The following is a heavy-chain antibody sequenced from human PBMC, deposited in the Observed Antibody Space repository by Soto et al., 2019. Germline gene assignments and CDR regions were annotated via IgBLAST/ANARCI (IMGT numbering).Heavy chain of an antibody. CDR1: GYTFTGHY. CDR3: ARLRRIPYGMDV. Sequence: ASVKVSCKASGYTFTGHYIHWVRQAPGQGLEWMGWMNPISGDTNFAQKLQGRVTMTRDTSISTAYMDLSSLISGDTAVYYCARLRRIPYGMDVWGQGTTVTVSS. J-gene: IGHJ6*02. CDR2: MNPISGDT. V-gene: IGHV1-2*02.